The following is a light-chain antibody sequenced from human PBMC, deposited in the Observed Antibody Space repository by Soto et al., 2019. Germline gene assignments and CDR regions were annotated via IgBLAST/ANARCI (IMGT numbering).Light chain of an antibody. Sequence: EIQLTQSPSFLSASVGDRVTITCRASQGIRSYLAWYQQKPGKAPKLLIYAASTLQSGVPSRFSGSGSGTEFTLTISSLQPEDFATYYCQQLNSYPWTFGQGTKVEIK. CDR2: AAS. V-gene: IGKV1-9*01. CDR3: QQLNSYPWT. CDR1: QGIRSY. J-gene: IGKJ1*01.